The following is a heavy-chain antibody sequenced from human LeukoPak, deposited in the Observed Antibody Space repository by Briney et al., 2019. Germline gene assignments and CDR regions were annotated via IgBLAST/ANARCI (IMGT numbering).Heavy chain of an antibody. CDR2: ISGGAGRT. Sequence: GGTLRLSCAASGFAFSGYDMSWVRQAPGKGLEWVSVISGGAGRTYYADSVKGRLTISRDNSKNTLYLQMNSLRADDTAVYYCATYTSYYYDSSGSFDYWGQGTLVTVSS. J-gene: IGHJ4*02. D-gene: IGHD3-22*01. V-gene: IGHV3-23*01. CDR3: ATYTSYYYDSSGSFDY. CDR1: GFAFSGYD.